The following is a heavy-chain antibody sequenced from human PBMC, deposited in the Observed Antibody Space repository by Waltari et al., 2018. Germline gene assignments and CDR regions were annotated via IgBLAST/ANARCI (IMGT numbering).Heavy chain of an antibody. CDR2: IKEDGTEE. CDR1: GFTFVNYW. J-gene: IGHJ4*02. V-gene: IGHV3-7*04. Sequence: EVQLVESGGGLVQPGGSLRLSCTASGFTFVNYWMSWVRQAPGRGRQWCAYIKEDGTEESYLDSLKGRFTISRDDAKNSLHLQMNSLRVEDTAIYYCARVSKGIHFDYWGQGTLVTVSS. CDR3: ARVSKGIHFDY.